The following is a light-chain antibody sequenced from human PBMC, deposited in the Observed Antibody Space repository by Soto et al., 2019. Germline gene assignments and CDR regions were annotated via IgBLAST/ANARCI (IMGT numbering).Light chain of an antibody. CDR2: KAS. CDR3: QPYNSYAEA. CDR1: QTISSW. Sequence: DIQMTQSPSTLSGSVGDRVTITCRASQTISSWLAWYQQKPGKAPKLLIYKASTLKSGVPSRFSGSGSGTEFTLTVSILQHDDCATHYCQPYNSYAEAFGQGTKVEVK. J-gene: IGKJ1*01. V-gene: IGKV1-5*03.